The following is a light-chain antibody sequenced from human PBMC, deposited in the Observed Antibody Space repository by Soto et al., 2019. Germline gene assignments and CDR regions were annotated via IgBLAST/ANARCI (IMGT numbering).Light chain of an antibody. V-gene: IGKV3-15*01. CDR2: GAS. Sequence: EIVMTQSPATLSVSPGERAILSCSASQSIRTNVAWYQQRPGQAPRLLIYGASTRATDIPARFSGSGSGTEFPLTISSLQAEDFAIYSCQQYNPWTSITSGHGTRLEF. CDR1: QSIRTN. CDR3: QQYNPWTSIT. J-gene: IGKJ5*01.